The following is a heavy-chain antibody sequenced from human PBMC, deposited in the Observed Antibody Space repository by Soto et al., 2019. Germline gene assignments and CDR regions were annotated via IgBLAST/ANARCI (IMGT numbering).Heavy chain of an antibody. CDR1: GDSISTYY. J-gene: IGHJ4*02. Sequence: SETLSLTCTVSGDSISTYYWGWIRQPPGKGLEWIGYFYYTGSTNYNPSLKSRITISVDTSKNQFSLKLSSVTAADTAIYYCAMGRGTPFDYWGQGTLVTVSS. D-gene: IGHD3-10*01. CDR2: FYYTGST. CDR3: AMGRGTPFDY. V-gene: IGHV4-59*01.